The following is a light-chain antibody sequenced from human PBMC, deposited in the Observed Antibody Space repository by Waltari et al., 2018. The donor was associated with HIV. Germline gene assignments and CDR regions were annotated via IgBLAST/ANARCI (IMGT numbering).Light chain of an antibody. CDR2: SAS. V-gene: IGKV4-1*01. CDR1: QSLLYSSKNYNF. J-gene: IGKJ1*01. Sequence: DIVMTQSPHSLALSLGERATINCKSSQSLLYSSKNYNFLAWYQQKPGQTPQLLIYSASTRGSGVPDRFSGSGSGTDFTLTINSLQSGDVAVYFCQQYYTTPPTFGQGTRVEIK. CDR3: QQYYTTPPT.